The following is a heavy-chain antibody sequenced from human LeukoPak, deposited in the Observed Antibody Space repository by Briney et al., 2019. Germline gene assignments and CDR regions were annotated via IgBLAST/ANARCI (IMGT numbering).Heavy chain of an antibody. V-gene: IGHV3-30*04. CDR2: ISYDGSNK. CDR1: GFTFSSYA. CDR3: ARSPRIRIYGGH. Sequence: GRSLRLSCAASGFTFSSYAMHWVRQAPGKGLEWVAVISYDGSNKYYADSVKGRFTISRDNSKNTLYLQMNSLRAEDTAVYYCARSPRIRIYGGHWGQGTLVTVSS. J-gene: IGHJ4*02. D-gene: IGHD3-3*01.